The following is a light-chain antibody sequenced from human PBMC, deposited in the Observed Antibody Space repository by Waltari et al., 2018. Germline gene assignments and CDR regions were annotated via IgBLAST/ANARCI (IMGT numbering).Light chain of an antibody. CDR3: SSYAGSNNLYV. CDR1: SSDVGGYNS. Sequence: QSALTQPPSASGSPGQSVTISCTGPSSDVGGYNSVSWYQQHPGKAPKLMIYEVSKRPSGVPDRFSGSKSGNTASLTVSGLQAEDEADYYCSSYAGSNNLYVYGTGTKVTVL. V-gene: IGLV2-8*01. J-gene: IGLJ1*01. CDR2: EVS.